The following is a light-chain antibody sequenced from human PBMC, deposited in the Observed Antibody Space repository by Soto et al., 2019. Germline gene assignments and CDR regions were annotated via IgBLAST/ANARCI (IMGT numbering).Light chain of an antibody. CDR2: DVS. Sequence: QSALTQPRSVSGSPGQSVTISCTGTSSDVGGYNYVSWYQQHPGKAPKLMIYDVSKRPSGVPDRFSGSKSGNTASLTISVLQAEDEADYYCGSYACSPHYVFGPGTKLTVL. CDR1: SSDVGGYNY. J-gene: IGLJ1*01. V-gene: IGLV2-11*01. CDR3: GSYACSPHYV.